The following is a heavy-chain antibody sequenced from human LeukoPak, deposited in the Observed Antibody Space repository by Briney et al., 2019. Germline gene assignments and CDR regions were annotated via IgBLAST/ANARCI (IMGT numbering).Heavy chain of an antibody. Sequence: ASVKVSCKASGGTFSSYAISRVRQAPGQGLEWMGGIIPIFGTANYAQKFQGRVTITTDESTSTAYMELSSLRSEDTAVYYCAVPAAIDYYYYYYMDVWGKGTTVTVSS. J-gene: IGHJ6*03. CDR1: GGTFSSYA. V-gene: IGHV1-69*05. D-gene: IGHD2-2*01. CDR2: IIPIFGTA. CDR3: AVPAAIDYYYYYYMDV.